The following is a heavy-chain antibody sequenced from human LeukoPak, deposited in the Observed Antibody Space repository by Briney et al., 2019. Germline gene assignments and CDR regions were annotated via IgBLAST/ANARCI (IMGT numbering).Heavy chain of an antibody. Sequence: SAKASCKPSGYTFTGYYMHWVRQAPGQGLVWMGWINPNSGGTNYAQKFQGRVTMTRDTSISTAYMELSRLRSDDTAVYYCARSDYYGSGIFDYWGQGTLVTVSS. J-gene: IGHJ4*02. CDR3: ARSDYYGSGIFDY. V-gene: IGHV1-2*02. CDR2: INPNSGGT. D-gene: IGHD3-10*01. CDR1: GYTFTGYY.